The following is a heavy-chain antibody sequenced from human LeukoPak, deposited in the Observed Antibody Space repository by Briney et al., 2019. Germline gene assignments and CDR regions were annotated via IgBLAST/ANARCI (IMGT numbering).Heavy chain of an antibody. J-gene: IGHJ4*02. Sequence: SGPALVKPTQTLTLTCTFSGFSLSTSGMCVSWIRQPPGKALEWLARIDWDDDKYYSTSLKTRLTISKDTSKSQVVLTMTNMDPVDTATYYCARMPVLRYFDWLLDYWGQGTLVTVSS. CDR1: GFSLSTSGMC. V-gene: IGHV2-70*11. CDR3: ARMPVLRYFDWLLDY. CDR2: IDWDDDK. D-gene: IGHD3-9*01.